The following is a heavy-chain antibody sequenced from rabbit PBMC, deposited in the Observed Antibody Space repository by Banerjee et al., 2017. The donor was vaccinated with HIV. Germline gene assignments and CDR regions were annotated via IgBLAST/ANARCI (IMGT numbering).Heavy chain of an antibody. Sequence: QEQLEESGGGLVKPEGSLTLTCTASGFSFSSSYWICWVRQAPGKGLEWIACIYTDRGTTYYASWAKGRFTISKPSSTTVTLQMTSLTAADTATYFCATSVLVGVRLWGPGTLVTVS. D-gene: IGHD4-1*01. CDR2: IYTDRGTT. CDR1: GFSFSSSYW. J-gene: IGHJ4*01. V-gene: IGHV1S45*01. CDR3: ATSVLVGVRL.